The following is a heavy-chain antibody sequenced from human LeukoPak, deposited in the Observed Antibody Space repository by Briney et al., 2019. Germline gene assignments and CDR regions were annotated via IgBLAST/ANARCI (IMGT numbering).Heavy chain of an antibody. CDR3: ARDSAVAGTTTVFDY. J-gene: IGHJ4*02. CDR1: GGSFSDSY. V-gene: IGHV4-34*01. Sequence: PSETLSLTCAVYGGSFSDSYWTWIRQSPGKGLEWIGEITHSGSTKYNPSLKSRVTVSVDTSKSQFSLKVNSVTAADTAVYFCARDSAVAGTTTVFDYWGQGTLVTVSS. D-gene: IGHD6-19*01. CDR2: ITHSGST.